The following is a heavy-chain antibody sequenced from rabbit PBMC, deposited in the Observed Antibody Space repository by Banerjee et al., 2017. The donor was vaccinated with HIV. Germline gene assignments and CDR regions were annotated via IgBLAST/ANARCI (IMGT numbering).Heavy chain of an antibody. Sequence: QSLEESGGDLVKPGASLTLTCKASGFSFSNGYVMCWVRQAPGKGLEWIACIYGGSSGSSYYASWAKGRFTISKTSSTTVTLQTTSLTAADTATYFCARFWGLWGQGTLVTVS. V-gene: IGHV1S40*01. CDR1: GFSFSNGYV. CDR3: ARFWGL. D-gene: IGHD3-1*01. J-gene: IGHJ4*01. CDR2: IYGGSSGSS.